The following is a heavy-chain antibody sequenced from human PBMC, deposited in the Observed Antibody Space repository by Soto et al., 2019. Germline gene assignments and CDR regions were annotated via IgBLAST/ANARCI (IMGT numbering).Heavy chain of an antibody. J-gene: IGHJ5*02. V-gene: IGHV4-34*01. CDR3: ASLRFLEWLFDGWFDP. CDR1: GRSFSGYY. Sequence: QVQLRQWGAGLLRPSETLSLTCAVYGRSFSGYYWSWIRQPPGKGLEWIGDINSSGSTNYNPSLKSRVTISVDRSKNQLSLNLNSVTAADTALYYCASLRFLEWLFDGWFDPWGQGTLVTVSS. D-gene: IGHD3-3*01. CDR2: INSSGST.